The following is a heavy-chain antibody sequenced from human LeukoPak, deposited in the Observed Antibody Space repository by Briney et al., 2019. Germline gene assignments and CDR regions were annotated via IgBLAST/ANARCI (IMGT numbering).Heavy chain of an antibody. CDR2: IGYDGTNE. D-gene: IGHD2-2*01. V-gene: IGHV3-33*01. CDR3: ARDFYCSRTSCYAPSFDY. CDR1: GFTFSSYG. J-gene: IGHJ4*02. Sequence: GGSLKLSCAASGFTFSSYGMHGVRQAPGKGLEWVALIGYDGTNEYYADSVKGRFTISRDNSKTTLYLQMKSLRAEDTAVYYCARDFYCSRTSCYAPSFDYWGQGTLVTVSS.